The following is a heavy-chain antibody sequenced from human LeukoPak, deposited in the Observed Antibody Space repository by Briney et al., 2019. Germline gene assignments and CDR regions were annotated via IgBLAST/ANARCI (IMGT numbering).Heavy chain of an antibody. V-gene: IGHV4-38-2*02. J-gene: IGHJ3*02. CDR1: GYSISRDYY. CDR3: ARYGALHDAFDI. Sequence: SETLSLTCTVSGYSISRDYYWGWIRRPPGKGLEWIGSIYHSGRTYYNPSLNSRITISVDTSKNQFSLRLSSVTAADTAMYYCARYGALHDAFDIWGQGTMVTVSS. D-gene: IGHD4-17*01. CDR2: IYHSGRT.